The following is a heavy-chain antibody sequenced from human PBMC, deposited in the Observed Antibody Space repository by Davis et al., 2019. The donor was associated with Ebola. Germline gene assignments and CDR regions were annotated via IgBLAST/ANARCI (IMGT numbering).Heavy chain of an antibody. CDR1: GFKFISYG. J-gene: IGHJ4*02. CDR2: IYYDGSKK. Sequence: PGGSLRLSCAASGFKFISYGMHWVRQAPGKGLEWVAFIYYDGSKKFYADSVKGRFTISRDNARDSVYLQMNSLTADDTAVYYCARWSRGNALDSWGQGAQVTVSS. CDR3: ARWSRGNALDS. D-gene: IGHD4-23*01. V-gene: IGHV3-30*02.